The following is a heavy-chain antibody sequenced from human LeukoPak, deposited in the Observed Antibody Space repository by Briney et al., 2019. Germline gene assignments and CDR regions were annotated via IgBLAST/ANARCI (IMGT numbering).Heavy chain of an antibody. V-gene: IGHV1-2*02. D-gene: IGHD1-26*01. J-gene: IGHJ3*02. Sequence: ASVKVSCKASGYTFTGYYMHWVRQAPGQGLEWMGWINPNSGATNYAQKFQGRVTMTRDTSISTVDMDLSRLRSDDTAVYYCARGRVGATYDAFDIWGQGTMVTVSS. CDR2: INPNSGAT. CDR1: GYTFTGYY. CDR3: ARGRVGATYDAFDI.